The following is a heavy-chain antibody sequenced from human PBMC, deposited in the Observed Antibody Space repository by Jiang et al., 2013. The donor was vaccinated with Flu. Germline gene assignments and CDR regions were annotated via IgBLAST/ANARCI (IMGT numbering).Heavy chain of an antibody. CDR3: ARETGGLQGYFDL. Sequence: PGLVKTSETLSLTCVISGDSASSNDATWNWIRQSPSRGLEWLGRTYSRSKWYHDYVKSVESRITINPDTAKNQFSLRLNSATPDDAAVYYCARETGGLQGYFDLWGREPWSPSL. J-gene: IGHJ4*02. CDR2: TYSRSKWYH. V-gene: IGHV6-1*01. CDR1: GDSASSNDAT. D-gene: IGHD7-27*01.